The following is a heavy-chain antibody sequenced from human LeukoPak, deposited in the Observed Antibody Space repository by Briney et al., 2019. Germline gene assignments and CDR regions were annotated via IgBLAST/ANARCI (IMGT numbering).Heavy chain of an antibody. V-gene: IGHV3-74*01. Sequence: GGALRLSCAASGFTFSNYWMHWVRQAPGKGLVWVSRINDDGSSTYYADSVKSRFTISRDNAKNTLYLQMNSLRAEDTAVYYCARGTGTFDSWGQGTLVTVSS. CDR3: ARGTGTFDS. D-gene: IGHD1-7*01. J-gene: IGHJ4*02. CDR1: GFTFSNYW. CDR2: INDDGSST.